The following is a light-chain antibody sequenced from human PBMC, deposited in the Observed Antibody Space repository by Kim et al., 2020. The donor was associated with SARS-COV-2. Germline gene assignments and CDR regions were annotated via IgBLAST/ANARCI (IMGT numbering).Light chain of an antibody. V-gene: IGLV1-40*01. J-gene: IGLJ1*01. Sequence: QRLTISCTGTFSNSGAGYDVHWYQQVPGAAPKLLIYGHTNRPSGVPDRFSGSKSDTSASLAITGLQPEDEADYYCQSYDSSLNSYVFGTGTKVTVL. CDR3: QSYDSSLNSYV. CDR1: FSNSGAGYD. CDR2: GHT.